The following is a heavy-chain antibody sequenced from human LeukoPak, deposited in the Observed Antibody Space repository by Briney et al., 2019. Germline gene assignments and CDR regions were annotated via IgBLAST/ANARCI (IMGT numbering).Heavy chain of an antibody. V-gene: IGHV1-18*01. J-gene: IGHJ4*02. CDR1: GYTFTSYG. Sequence: GASVKVSCKASGYTFTSYGIIWVRQAPGQGLEWMGWISAYNGNTNYAQKLQGRVTMTTDTSTSTAYMELRSLRSDDTAVYYCAREAPRRSSSSFVDYWGQGTLVTVSS. CDR3: AREAPRRSSSSFVDY. CDR2: ISAYNGNT. D-gene: IGHD6-6*01.